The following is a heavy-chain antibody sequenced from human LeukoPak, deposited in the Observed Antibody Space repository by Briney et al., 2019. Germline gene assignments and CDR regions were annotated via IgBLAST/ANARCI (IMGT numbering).Heavy chain of an antibody. V-gene: IGHV3-21*01. CDR2: ISSSSSYI. J-gene: IGHJ4*02. D-gene: IGHD3-3*01. CDR1: GFSFSSYG. Sequence: GGSLRLPCAASGFSFSSYGMHWVRQAPGKGLEWVSSISSSSSYIYYADSVKGRFTISRDNAKNSLYLQMNSLRAEDTAVYYCARDCGFSEWYYWGQGTLVTVSS. CDR3: ARDCGFSEWYY.